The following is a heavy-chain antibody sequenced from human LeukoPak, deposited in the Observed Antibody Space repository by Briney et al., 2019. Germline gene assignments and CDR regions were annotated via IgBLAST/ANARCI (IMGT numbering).Heavy chain of an antibody. V-gene: IGHV1-18*01. CDR3: AKDQDPYSSSWILRHFDY. CDR1: GYTFTSYG. J-gene: IGHJ4*02. CDR2: ISAYNGNT. Sequence: ASVKVSCKASGYTFTSYGISWVRQAPGQGLEWMGWISAYNGNTDYAQKLQGRVTMTTDTSTSTAYMELRSLRSDDTAVYYCAKDQDPYSSSWILRHFDYWGQGTLVTVSS. D-gene: IGHD6-13*01.